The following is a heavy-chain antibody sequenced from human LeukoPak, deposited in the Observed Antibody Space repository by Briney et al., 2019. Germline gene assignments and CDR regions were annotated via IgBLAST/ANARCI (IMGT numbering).Heavy chain of an antibody. CDR1: GFTFRSYA. CDR2: IYSGGST. J-gene: IGHJ4*02. CDR3: ARDPTAMGTLN. V-gene: IGHV3-53*01. Sequence: GGSLRLSCAASGFTFRSYATSWVRQAPGKGLEWVSVIYSGGSTYYADSVKGRFTISRDNSKNTLYLQMNSLRAEDTAVYYCARDPTAMGTLNWGQGTLVTVSS. D-gene: IGHD4-17*01.